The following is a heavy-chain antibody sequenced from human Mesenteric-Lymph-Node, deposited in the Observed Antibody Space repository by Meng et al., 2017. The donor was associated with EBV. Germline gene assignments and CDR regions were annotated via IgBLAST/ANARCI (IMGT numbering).Heavy chain of an antibody. Sequence: LGKTGFELKRPGASGKVSCKASGYTFTGYVMNWVRQAPGQGLEWMGWINTNTGNPTYAQGFTGRFVFSFDTSVSTAYLQISGLKAEDTAVYYCAKEGYRGSLPNWFDPWGQGTLVTVSS. V-gene: IGHV7-4-1*01. CDR1: GYTFTGYV. CDR3: AKEGYRGSLPNWFDP. J-gene: IGHJ5*02. CDR2: INTNTGNP. D-gene: IGHD1-26*01.